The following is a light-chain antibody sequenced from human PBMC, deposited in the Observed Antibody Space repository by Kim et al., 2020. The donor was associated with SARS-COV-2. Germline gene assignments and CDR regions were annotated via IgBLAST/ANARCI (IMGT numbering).Light chain of an antibody. V-gene: IGLV3-1*01. CDR1: KLGDKY. CDR2: QDS. CDR3: QAWDSSTLWV. J-gene: IGLJ3*02. Sequence: SYELTQPPSVSVSPGQTASITCSGDKLGDKYACWYQQKPGQSPVLVIYQDSKRPSGIPELFSGSNSGNTATLTISGTQAMDEADYYCQAWDSSTLWVFGGGTQLTVL.